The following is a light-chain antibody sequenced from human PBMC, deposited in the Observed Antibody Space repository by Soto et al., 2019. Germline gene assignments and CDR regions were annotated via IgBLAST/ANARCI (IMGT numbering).Light chain of an antibody. Sequence: DIVMTQSPATLSVAPGERVTLSCRASQGVSRKLAWYQHKPGQAPRLLISGASTGATGIPARFSGSGSGTEFTLTISSLQSEDCATYYCQQYHTWPITFGGGTKVDIK. V-gene: IGKV3-15*01. CDR1: QGVSRK. CDR3: QQYHTWPIT. CDR2: GAS. J-gene: IGKJ4*01.